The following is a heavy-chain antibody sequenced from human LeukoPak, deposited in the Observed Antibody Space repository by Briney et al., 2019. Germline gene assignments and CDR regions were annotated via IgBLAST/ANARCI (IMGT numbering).Heavy chain of an antibody. Sequence: ASVKDSCKASPDTFTRYGITWVRQAPGQGLEWMGWIRAYNGDTNYAQKFQGRVTMTAERSTNTAYMELRGLTFDDTAVFYCATTTATSGSSLYWGQGTLVNVAS. J-gene: IGHJ4*02. CDR3: ATTTATSGSSLY. CDR2: IRAYNGDT. D-gene: IGHD6-19*01. V-gene: IGHV1-18*01. CDR1: PDTFTRYG.